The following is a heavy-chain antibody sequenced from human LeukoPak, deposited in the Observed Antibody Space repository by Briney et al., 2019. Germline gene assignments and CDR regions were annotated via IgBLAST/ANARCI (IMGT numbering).Heavy chain of an antibody. CDR2: ISSGGSTT. D-gene: IGHD1-26*01. CDR3: ARDHMGYDY. Sequence: GGSLRLSCAASGFTFSSYSMNWVRQAPGKGLEWVSYISSGGSTTYYAGSVKGRFTVSRDNAKNSLYLQMNSLRAEDTAVYYCARDHMGYDYWGQGTLVTGSS. CDR1: GFTFSSYS. J-gene: IGHJ4*02. V-gene: IGHV3-48*04.